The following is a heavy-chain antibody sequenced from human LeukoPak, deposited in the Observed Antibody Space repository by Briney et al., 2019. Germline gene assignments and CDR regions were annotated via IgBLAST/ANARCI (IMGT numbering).Heavy chain of an antibody. CDR1: GYTFTGYY. CDR2: INPNSGGT. V-gene: IGHV1-2*02. J-gene: IGHJ3*02. D-gene: IGHD3-22*01. CDR3: AGERGEDYNYYDSSGYQNDAFDI. Sequence: ASVKVSCTASGYTFTGYYMHWVRQAPGQGLEWMGWINPNSGGTNYAQKFQGRVTMTRDTSISTAYMELSRLRSDDTAVYYCAGERGEDYNYYDSSGYQNDAFDIWGQGTMVIVSS.